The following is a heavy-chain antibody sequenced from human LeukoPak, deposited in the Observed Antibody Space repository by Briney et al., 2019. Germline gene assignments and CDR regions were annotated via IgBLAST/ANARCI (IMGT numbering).Heavy chain of an antibody. Sequence: SETLSLTCTVSGGSISSYYWSWIRQPAGKGLEWIGYIYYSGSTNYNPSLKSRVTISVDTSKNQFSLKLSSVTAVDTAVYYCARELVGGDNWFDPWGQGTLVTVSS. V-gene: IGHV4-59*01. D-gene: IGHD3-16*01. J-gene: IGHJ5*02. CDR1: GGSISSYY. CDR3: ARELVGGDNWFDP. CDR2: IYYSGST.